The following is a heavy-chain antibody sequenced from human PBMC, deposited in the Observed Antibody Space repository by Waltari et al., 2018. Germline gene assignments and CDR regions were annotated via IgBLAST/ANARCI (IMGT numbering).Heavy chain of an antibody. J-gene: IGHJ4*02. CDR2: IHYSGTT. CDR3: ASLVVITREFDD. Sequence: QVQLQESGPGLVKPSQTLSLTCTVSGGSISSGDYYWGWIRQHPGKGLEWIGYIHYSGTTYPNPSLKSRVTIPCDTSKNPFSLKLSSVTSADTAVYYCASLVVITREFDDWGQGTLVTVSS. V-gene: IGHV4-30-4*08. D-gene: IGHD3-22*01. CDR1: GGSISSGDYY.